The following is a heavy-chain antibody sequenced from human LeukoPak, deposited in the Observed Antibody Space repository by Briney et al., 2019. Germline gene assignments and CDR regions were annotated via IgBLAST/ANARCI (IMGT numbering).Heavy chain of an antibody. J-gene: IGHJ6*02. CDR2: ISGSGGTT. CDR3: ARTYVDIVATTAYYYYYGMDV. D-gene: IGHD5-12*01. Sequence: GGSLRLSCAVSGFTFRDHAMSWVRQAPGKGLEWVSSISGSGGTTYYSDSVRGRFSVSRDNSKDTLYLQMNSLRAEDTAVYYCARTYVDIVATTAYYYYYGMDVWGQGTTVTVSS. V-gene: IGHV3-23*01. CDR1: GFTFRDHA.